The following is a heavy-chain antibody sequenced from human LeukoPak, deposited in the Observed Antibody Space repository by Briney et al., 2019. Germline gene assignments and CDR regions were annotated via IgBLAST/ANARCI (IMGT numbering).Heavy chain of an antibody. CDR3: ARGGKQGSSSWYNYYYYYGMDV. CDR1: GYTFTSYG. D-gene: IGHD6-13*01. CDR2: ISAYNGNT. V-gene: IGHV1-18*01. J-gene: IGHJ6*02. Sequence: GASVKVSCKASGYTFTSYGISWVRQAPGQGLEWMGWISAYNGNTNYAQKLQGRVTMTRNTSISTAYMELSSLRSEDTAVYYCARGGKQGSSSWYNYYYYYGMDVWGQGTTVTVSS.